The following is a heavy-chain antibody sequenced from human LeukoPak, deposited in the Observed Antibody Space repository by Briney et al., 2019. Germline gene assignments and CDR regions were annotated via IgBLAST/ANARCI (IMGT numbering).Heavy chain of an antibody. CDR2: IYNSAST. Sequence: PSETLSLTCRVSGGSIRTRIYYWGWLRQSPGTGLEWIGSIYNSASTYYNPSFKSRVTLSVDTSRNQFSLNLRSVTAADTGMYYCATNKTMVTTAGLFDPWGQGTLVIVSS. CDR1: GGSIRTRIYY. V-gene: IGHV4-39*01. CDR3: ATNKTMVTTAGLFDP. D-gene: IGHD4-17*01. J-gene: IGHJ5*02.